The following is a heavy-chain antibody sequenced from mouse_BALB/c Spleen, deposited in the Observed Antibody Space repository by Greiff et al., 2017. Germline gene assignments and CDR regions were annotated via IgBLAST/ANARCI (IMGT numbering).Heavy chain of an antibody. CDR1: GFTFSSYA. J-gene: IGHJ2*01. CDR2: ISSGGST. V-gene: IGHV5-6-5*01. D-gene: IGHD3-3*01. Sequence: EVKLMESGGGLVKPGGSLKLSCAASGFTFSSYAMSWVRQTPEKRLEWVASISSGGSTYYPDSVKGRFTISRDNARNILYLQMSSLRSEDTAMYYCARGRGSYFDYWGQGTTLTVFS. CDR3: ARGRGSYFDY.